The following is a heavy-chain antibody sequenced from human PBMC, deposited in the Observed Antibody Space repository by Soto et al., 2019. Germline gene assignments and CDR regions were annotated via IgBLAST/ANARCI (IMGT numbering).Heavy chain of an antibody. Sequence: QVQLVESGGGVVQPGRSLRLSCAASGFTFSSYAMHWVRQAPGKGLEWVAVISYDGSNKYYADSVKGRFTISRDNSKNTLYLQRNGLRAEDTAVYDCASPREQQLVGDYYYGMDVWGQGTTVTVSS. CDR3: ASPREQQLVGDYYYGMDV. D-gene: IGHD6-13*01. V-gene: IGHV3-30-3*01. J-gene: IGHJ6*02. CDR1: GFTFSSYA. CDR2: ISYDGSNK.